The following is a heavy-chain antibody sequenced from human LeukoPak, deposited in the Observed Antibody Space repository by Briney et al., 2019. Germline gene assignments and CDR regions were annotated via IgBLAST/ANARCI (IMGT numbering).Heavy chain of an antibody. J-gene: IGHJ1*01. V-gene: IGHV3-21*01. D-gene: IGHD6-19*01. CDR2: ISSSSSYI. CDR1: GFTFSSSS. Sequence: GGSLRLSCTVSGFTFSSSSMTWVRQAPGKGLEWVSSISSSSSYIYYADSVKGRFTISRDNAKNPLYLQMDSLRAEDTAVYYCARLPSSDWPEYFQHWGQGTLVTVSS. CDR3: ARLPSSDWPEYFQH.